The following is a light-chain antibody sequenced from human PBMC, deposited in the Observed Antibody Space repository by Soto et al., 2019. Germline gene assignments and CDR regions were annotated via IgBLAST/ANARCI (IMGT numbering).Light chain of an antibody. V-gene: IGLV2-14*01. Sequence: QSVLTQPASVSGSPGQSITISCTGTSSDVGSYNYVSWYQQHPGKAPKLMIYDVSDRPSGVSNRFSGSKSGNTASLTISGLQAEDEGDYYCSSYRSTSTLGVFGTGTKSPS. CDR2: DVS. CDR3: SSYRSTSTLGV. CDR1: SSDVGSYNY. J-gene: IGLJ1*01.